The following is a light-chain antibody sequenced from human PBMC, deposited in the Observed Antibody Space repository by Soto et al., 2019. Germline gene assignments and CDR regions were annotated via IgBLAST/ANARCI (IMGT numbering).Light chain of an antibody. J-gene: IGKJ5*01. V-gene: IGKV3D-15*01. CDR3: QQYNNWPPST. CDR2: GAS. Sequence: EIVMKQSPATPSVSPGERATLSCRASQSVSSNLAWYQQKPGQAPRLLIYGASTRATGVPARFSGSGSGTEFTLTISSLQSEDFAVYYCQQYNNWPPSTFGQGTRLEIK. CDR1: QSVSSN.